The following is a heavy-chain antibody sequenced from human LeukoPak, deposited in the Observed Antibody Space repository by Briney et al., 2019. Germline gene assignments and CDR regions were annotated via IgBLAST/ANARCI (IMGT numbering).Heavy chain of an antibody. CDR2: ISSSSSYT. V-gene: IGHV3-11*05. Sequence: GGSLRLSCAASGFTFSDYYMSWIRQAPGKGLEWVSYISSSSSYTNFADSVKGRFTISRDNSKNTLYLQMNTLRAEDMAVYYCAKVKGLYYDILTGYTFDHWGQGTRVTVSS. CDR1: GFTFSDYY. CDR3: AKVKGLYYDILTGYTFDH. J-gene: IGHJ4*02. D-gene: IGHD3-9*01.